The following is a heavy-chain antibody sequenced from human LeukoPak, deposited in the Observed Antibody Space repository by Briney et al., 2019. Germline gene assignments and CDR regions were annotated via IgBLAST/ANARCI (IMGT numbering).Heavy chain of an antibody. J-gene: IGHJ6*03. CDR2: INPSGGST. CDR1: GYTFTSYY. D-gene: IGHD5-18*01. V-gene: IGHV1-46*01. Sequence: ASVKVSCKASGYTFTSYYMHWVRQAPGQGLEWMGIINPSGGSTSYAQKFQGRVTMTRDMSTSTVYMELSSLRSEDTAVYYCARADTAMVTDYYYYYMDVWGKGTTVTVSS. CDR3: ARADTAMVTDYYYYYMDV.